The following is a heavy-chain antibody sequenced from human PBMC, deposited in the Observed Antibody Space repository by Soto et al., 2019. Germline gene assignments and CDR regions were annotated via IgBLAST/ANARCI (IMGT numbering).Heavy chain of an antibody. V-gene: IGHV1-69*01. J-gene: IGHJ6*02. CDR3: ARDSLCPYFWCDGMDV. Sequence: QVQLVQSGAEVKKPGSSVKVSCKASGGTFSSYAISWVRQAPGQGLEWMGGIIPIFGTANYAQKFQGRVTMTADESTSTAYMEESSLRSEDTAVYYCARDSLCPYFWCDGMDVWGQGTTVTVSS. CDR2: IIPIFGTA. CDR1: GGTFSSYA. D-gene: IGHD3-3*01.